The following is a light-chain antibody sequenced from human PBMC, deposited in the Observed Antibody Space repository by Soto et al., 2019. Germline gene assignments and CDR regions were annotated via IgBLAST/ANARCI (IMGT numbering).Light chain of an antibody. CDR1: SSDVGGYNY. J-gene: IGLJ1*01. CDR2: EVT. V-gene: IGLV2-8*01. CDR3: SSYAGTAYL. Sequence: QSALTQPPSASGSPGQSVTISCTGTSSDVGGYNYVSWYQQHPGKAPKLLIYEVTKRPSGVPDRFSGSKSGNTASLTVSGLQTEDEGDYYCSSYAGTAYLFGPGTKVTVL.